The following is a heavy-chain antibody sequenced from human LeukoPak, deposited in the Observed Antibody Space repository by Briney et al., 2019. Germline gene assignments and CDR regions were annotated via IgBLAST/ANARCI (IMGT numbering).Heavy chain of an antibody. V-gene: IGHV3-30*04. CDR1: GFTFSSYA. CDR3: ARGLAVAGIALDY. J-gene: IGHJ4*02. Sequence: GGSLRLSCAASGFTFSSYAMHWVRQAPGKGLEWVAVISYDGSNKYYADFVKGRFTISRDNSKNTLYLQMNSLRAEDTAVYYCARGLAVAGIALDYWGQGTLVTVSS. D-gene: IGHD6-19*01. CDR2: ISYDGSNK.